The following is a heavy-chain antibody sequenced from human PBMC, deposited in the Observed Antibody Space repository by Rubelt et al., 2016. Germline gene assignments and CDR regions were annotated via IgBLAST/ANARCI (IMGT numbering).Heavy chain of an antibody. D-gene: IGHD2-21*01. CDR3: TQNTGDN. Sequence: EVQLVESGGGLVKPGGSLRLSCAASGFTFSNYWMNWVRQAPGKGLQWVANTNQEGSAKSYLDSVKGRFAISRDNAGNSRFLHMNSLRVEDTAVYYCTQNTGDNWGQGTLVTVSS. CDR1: GFTFSNYW. V-gene: IGHV3-7*01. CDR2: TNQEGSAK. J-gene: IGHJ4*02.